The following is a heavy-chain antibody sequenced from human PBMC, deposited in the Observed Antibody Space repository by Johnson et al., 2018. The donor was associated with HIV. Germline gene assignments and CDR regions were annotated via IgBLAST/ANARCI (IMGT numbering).Heavy chain of an antibody. V-gene: IGHV3-30*02. CDR2: IRYDGSNK. Sequence: VQLVESGGGVVQPGGSLRLSCAASGFTFSSYGMHWVRQAPGKGLEWVAFIRYDGSNKYYADSVKGRFTISRDNSKNTRYLQMNSLRAEDTAVYYCAKDPSRSPGAFDIWGQGTMVTVSS. CDR1: GFTFSSYG. J-gene: IGHJ3*02. CDR3: AKDPSRSPGAFDI.